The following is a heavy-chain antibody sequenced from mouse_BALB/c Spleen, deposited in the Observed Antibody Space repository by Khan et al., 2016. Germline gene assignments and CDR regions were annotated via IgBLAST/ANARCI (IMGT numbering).Heavy chain of an antibody. J-gene: IGHJ2*01. CDR1: GFNIKDTY. CDR2: IDPANGNT. CDR3: ARGGDSSGYVGY. V-gene: IGHV14-3*02. Sequence: VQLQQSGAELVKPGASVKLSCTASGFNIKDTYMHWVKQRPEQGLEWIGRIDPANGNTKYDPKFQGKATITADTSSNTAYLQLSSLTSEDTAVYYCARGGDSSGYVGYWGQGTTLTVSS. D-gene: IGHD3-2*01.